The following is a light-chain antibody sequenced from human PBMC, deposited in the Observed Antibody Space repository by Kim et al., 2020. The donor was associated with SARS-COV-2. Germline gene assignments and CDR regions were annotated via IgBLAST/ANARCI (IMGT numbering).Light chain of an antibody. V-gene: IGLV2-23*02. Sequence: QSISISCTGTSSEVGGYNLVSWYQHHPGKAPNVMLYEVTKRPSGVSSRFSGSKSGNTASLTISGLQAEDEADYYCYSYDNYNTPVIFGGGTKVTVL. CDR3: YSYDNYNTPVI. CDR2: EVT. J-gene: IGLJ2*01. CDR1: SSEVGGYNL.